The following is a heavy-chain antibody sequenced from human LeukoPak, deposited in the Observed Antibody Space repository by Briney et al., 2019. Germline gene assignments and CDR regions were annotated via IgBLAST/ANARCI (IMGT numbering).Heavy chain of an antibody. CDR2: ISLDTDRI. V-gene: IGHV3-9*01. J-gene: IGHJ6*02. D-gene: IGHD2-21*01. Sequence: PGGSLRLSCAVSGLNFNIYAMHWVRQVPGKGLEWVSGISLDTDRIGYADSVRGRFTVSRDNNKNSVYLQMNSLTPEDSALYFCVKDVTPGGADVWGQGTTVTVSS. CDR3: VKDVTPGGADV. CDR1: GLNFNIYA.